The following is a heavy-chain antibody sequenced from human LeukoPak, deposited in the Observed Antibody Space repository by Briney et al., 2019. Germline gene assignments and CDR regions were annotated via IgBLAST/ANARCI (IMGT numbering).Heavy chain of an antibody. CDR1: GFTFTSYA. Sequence: GKSLRLSCAASGFTFTSYAMHWVRQAPGKGLEWVAAISYDGSTEYYADSVKGRFTISRDNSKNTLYLQMNSLRAEDTALYYCARVTSYTEDAFDIWGQGTMVTVSS. V-gene: IGHV3-30*04. J-gene: IGHJ3*02. CDR2: ISYDGSTE. CDR3: ARVTSYTEDAFDI. D-gene: IGHD1-26*01.